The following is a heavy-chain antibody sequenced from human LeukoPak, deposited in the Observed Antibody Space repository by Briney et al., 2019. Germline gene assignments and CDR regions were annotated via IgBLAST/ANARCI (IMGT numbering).Heavy chain of an antibody. J-gene: IGHJ4*02. V-gene: IGHV1-69*04. CDR3: AGGYSGYDPFDY. CDR1: GGTFSSYA. D-gene: IGHD5-12*01. Sequence: GASVKVSCKASGGTFSSYAISWVRQAPGQGLEWMGRIIPILGIANYAQKFQGRVTITADKSTSTAYMELSSLRSEDTAVFYCAGGYSGYDPFDYWGQGTMVTVSS. CDR2: IIPILGIA.